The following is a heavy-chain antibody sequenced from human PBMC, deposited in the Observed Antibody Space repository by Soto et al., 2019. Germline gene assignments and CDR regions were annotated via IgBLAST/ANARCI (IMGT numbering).Heavy chain of an antibody. CDR1: GFTVSSYL. CDR3: ASFLGLHHQTSSSSWYWDYGMDV. D-gene: IGHD6-13*01. J-gene: IGHJ6*02. V-gene: IGHV3-7*01. CDR2: IKQDGSEK. Sequence: EVQLVESGGGLVQPGGSLRLSCAASGFTVSSYLMSWVRQAPGKGLEWVANIKQDGSEKYYVDSVKGRFTISRDNAKNSRYLQMNSLRAEDTAVYYCASFLGLHHQTSSSSWYWDYGMDVWGQGTTVTVSS.